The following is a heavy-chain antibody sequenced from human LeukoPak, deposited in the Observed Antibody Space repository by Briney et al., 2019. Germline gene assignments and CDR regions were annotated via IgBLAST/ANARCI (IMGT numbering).Heavy chain of an antibody. CDR3: AREELGGYYFDY. CDR1: GFTFSSYS. CDR2: ISSSSSYI. V-gene: IGHV3-21*01. Sequence: GGSLRLSCAASGFTFSSYSMNWVRQAPGKGLEWVSSISSSSSYIYYADLVKGRFTISRDNAKNSLYLQMNSLRAEDTAVYYCAREELGGYYFDYWGQGTLVTVSS. D-gene: IGHD3-16*01. J-gene: IGHJ4*02.